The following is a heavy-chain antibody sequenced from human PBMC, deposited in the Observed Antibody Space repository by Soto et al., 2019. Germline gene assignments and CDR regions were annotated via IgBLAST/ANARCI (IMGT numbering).Heavy chain of an antibody. CDR1: GFTFSSYP. Sequence: QVQVVESGGGVVQPGGSLRLSCTASGFTFSSYPMHWVRQAPGKGLDWVTLISYDGSHQYYADSVYGPFTITRDNSKATAYLQLHTVKSDDTALYFWERSPITLSSYIDHWGQGTLVTVSS. J-gene: IGHJ4*02. CDR2: ISYDGSHQ. V-gene: IGHV3-30*14. D-gene: IGHD1-20*01. CDR3: ERSPITLSSYIDH.